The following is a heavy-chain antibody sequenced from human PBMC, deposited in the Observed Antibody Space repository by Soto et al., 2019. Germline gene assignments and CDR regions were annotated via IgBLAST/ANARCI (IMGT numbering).Heavy chain of an antibody. J-gene: IGHJ6*02. D-gene: IGHD2-21*02. CDR1: GFTFSSYA. CDR3: AGYCGGDCSFYYYYGMDV. CDR2: ISGSGGST. Sequence: GGSLRLSCAASGFTFSSYAMSWVRQAPGKGLEWVSAISGSGGSTYYADSVKGRFTISRDNSKNTLYLQMNSLRAEDTAVYYCAGYCGGDCSFYYYYGMDVWGQGTTVTVSS. V-gene: IGHV3-23*01.